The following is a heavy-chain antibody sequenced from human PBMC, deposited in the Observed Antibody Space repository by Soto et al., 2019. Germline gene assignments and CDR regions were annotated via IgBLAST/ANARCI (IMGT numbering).Heavy chain of an antibody. CDR2: IGTAGDT. CDR3: ARAVTIFGVVNYYFDY. D-gene: IGHD3-3*01. V-gene: IGHV3-13*01. Sequence: GGSLRLSCAASGFTFSSYDMHWVRQATGKGLEWVSAIGTAGDTYYPGSVKGRFTISRENAKNSLYLQMNSLRAGDTAVYYCARAVTIFGVVNYYFDYWGQGTLVTVSS. CDR1: GFTFSSYD. J-gene: IGHJ4*02.